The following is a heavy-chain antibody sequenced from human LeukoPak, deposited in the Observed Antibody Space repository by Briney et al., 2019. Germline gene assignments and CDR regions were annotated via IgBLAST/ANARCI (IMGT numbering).Heavy chain of an antibody. D-gene: IGHD6-13*01. CDR3: ARVWAAAGTPFDY. J-gene: IGHJ4*02. Sequence: PSETLSLTCTVSGYSISSGYYWRWIRQPPGKGLEWIGSIYHSGSTYYNPSLKSRVTISVDTSKNQFSLKLSSVTAADTAVYYCARVWAAAGTPFDYWGQGTLVTVSS. CDR2: IYHSGST. CDR1: GYSISSGYY. V-gene: IGHV4-38-2*02.